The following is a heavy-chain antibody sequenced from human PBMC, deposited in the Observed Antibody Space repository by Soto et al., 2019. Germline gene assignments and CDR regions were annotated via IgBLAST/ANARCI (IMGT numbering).Heavy chain of an antibody. CDR1: GYTFSSYD. CDR2: MNPNSGNT. Sequence: QVQLVQSGAEVKKPGASVKVSCKASGYTFSSYDINWVRQATGQGLEWMGWMNPNSGNTRYAQKFQGRVTMTRNTSISTAYMEVSSLRSEDTAVYYCARGAPYGDYTPWFDPWGQGTLVTVSS. J-gene: IGHJ5*02. CDR3: ARGAPYGDYTPWFDP. V-gene: IGHV1-8*01. D-gene: IGHD4-17*01.